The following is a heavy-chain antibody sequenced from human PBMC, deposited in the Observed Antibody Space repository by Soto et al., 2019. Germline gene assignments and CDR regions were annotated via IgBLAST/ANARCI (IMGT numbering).Heavy chain of an antibody. CDR2: IYYIGTT. J-gene: IGHJ5*02. D-gene: IGHD1-1*01. V-gene: IGHV4-31*03. CDR3: AKNETTRPWFDP. Sequence: QVQLQESGPGLVKASQTLSLTCTVSGGSIRNGNYYWSWIRQLPGKGLEWIGNIYYIGTTSYNPSPTSRVIISIDTSKNQFSLELTSVLAADTDVYYCAKNETTRPWFDPWGHGTLVTVSS. CDR1: GGSIRNGNYY.